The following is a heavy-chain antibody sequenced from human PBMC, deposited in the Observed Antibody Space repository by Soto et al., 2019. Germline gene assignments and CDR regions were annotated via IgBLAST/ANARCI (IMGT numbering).Heavy chain of an antibody. V-gene: IGHV1-3*01. Sequence: SXKVSFKASGYTXTSYAMNLVRQAPGQGLEWIGWISSANTKYSQKFQGRLTITSDKSATTAYMEMSRMRSEDTAVYYCARYSGAFSLDYWGQGTLGTVS. CDR3: ARYSGAFSLDY. J-gene: IGHJ4*02. CDR2: ISSANT. CDR1: GYTXTSYA. D-gene: IGHD2-21*01.